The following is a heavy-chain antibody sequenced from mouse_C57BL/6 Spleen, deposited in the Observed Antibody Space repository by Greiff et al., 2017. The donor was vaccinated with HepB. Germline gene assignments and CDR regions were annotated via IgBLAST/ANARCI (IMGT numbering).Heavy chain of an antibody. V-gene: IGHV2-5*01. CDR2: IWRGGST. CDR1: GFSLTSYG. D-gene: IGHD1-1*01. CDR3: AKGNYYGSSYDWYFDV. Sequence: VQLQQSGPGLVQPSQRLSITCTVSGFSLTSYGVHWVRQSPGKGLEWLGVIWRGGSTDYNAAFMSRLSITKDNSKSQVFFKMNSLQADDTAIYYCAKGNYYGSSYDWYFDVWGTGTTVTVSS. J-gene: IGHJ1*03.